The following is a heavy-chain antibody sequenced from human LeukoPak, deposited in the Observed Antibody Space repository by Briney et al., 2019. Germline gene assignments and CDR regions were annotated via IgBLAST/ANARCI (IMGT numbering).Heavy chain of an antibody. J-gene: IGHJ3*02. CDR2: IYYSGST. Sequence: PLETLSLTCTVSGGSISSGDYYWSWIRQPPGKGLEWIGYIYYSGSTYYNPSLKSRVTISVDTSKNQFSLKLSSVTAADTAVYYCASSNVLLWFGELISDAFDIWGQGTMVTVSS. D-gene: IGHD3-10*01. CDR1: GGSISSGDYY. CDR3: ASSNVLLWFGELISDAFDI. V-gene: IGHV4-30-4*01.